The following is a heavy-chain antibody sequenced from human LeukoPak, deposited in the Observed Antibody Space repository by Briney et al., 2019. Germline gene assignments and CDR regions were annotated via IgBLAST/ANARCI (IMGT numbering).Heavy chain of an antibody. J-gene: IGHJ6*03. CDR2: ISGSGGST. CDR1: GFTFSSYG. CDR3: AKWGYGSGRYYYYYMDV. D-gene: IGHD3-10*01. V-gene: IGHV3-23*01. Sequence: PGGSLRLSCAASGFTFSSYGMSWVRQAPGKGLEWVSAISGSGGSTYYADSVKGRFTISRDNSKNTLYLQMNSLRAEDTAVYYCAKWGYGSGRYYYYYMDVWGKGTTVTISS.